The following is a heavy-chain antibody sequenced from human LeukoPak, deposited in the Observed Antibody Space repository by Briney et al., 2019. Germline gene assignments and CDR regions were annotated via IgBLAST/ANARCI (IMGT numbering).Heavy chain of an antibody. CDR1: GYSFASYW. CDR2: IYPGDSDT. CDR3: ARRGYSFGINFAPPYSWYFDL. V-gene: IGHV5-51*01. D-gene: IGHD5-18*01. J-gene: IGHJ2*01. Sequence: GESLKISCKGSGYSFASYWIGWVRQMPGKGLEWMGIIYPGDSDTRYSPSFQGQVTISADKSISTAYLQWSSLKASDTAMYYCARRGYSFGINFAPPYSWYFDLWGRGTQVTVSS.